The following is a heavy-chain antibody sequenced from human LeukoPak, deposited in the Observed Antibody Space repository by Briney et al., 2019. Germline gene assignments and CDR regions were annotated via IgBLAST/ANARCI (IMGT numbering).Heavy chain of an antibody. CDR3: ARDSMGTLFFDSGGYYAVFDY. Sequence: SETLSLTCTVSGGSLNSYYWSWVRQSPAKGLEWIGYVFGNGGTSYNPSFKSRVTISVDTSKSQFSLKLTSVTAADTAVYYCARDSMGTLFFDSGGYYAVFDYWGQGALVTVSS. CDR1: GGSLNSYY. V-gene: IGHV4-59*01. D-gene: IGHD3-22*01. J-gene: IGHJ4*02. CDR2: VFGNGGT.